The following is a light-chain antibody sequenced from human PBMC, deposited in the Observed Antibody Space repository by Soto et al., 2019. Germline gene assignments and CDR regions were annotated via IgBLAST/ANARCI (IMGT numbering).Light chain of an antibody. CDR1: QSLSGW. J-gene: IGKJ1*01. V-gene: IGKV1-5*01. CDR2: DAS. CDR3: QQYNSYPWK. Sequence: DIQMTQSPATLSASVGDRVTITCRASQSLSGWLAWYQQKPGKAPKLLIYDASSLESGVPSRFSGSGSGTEFALTISSLQPDAFANYYCQQYNSYPWKFGQGTKVESK.